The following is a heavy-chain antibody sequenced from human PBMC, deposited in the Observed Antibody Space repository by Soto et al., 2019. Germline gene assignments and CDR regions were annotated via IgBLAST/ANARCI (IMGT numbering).Heavy chain of an antibody. D-gene: IGHD2-15*01. CDR3: ARDDIPYYFDY. CDR1: GGTFSSYT. Sequence: SVKVSCKASGGTFSSYTISWVRQAPGQGLEWMGRIIPILGIANYAQKFQGRVTITADKSTSTAYMELSSLRSEDTAVYYCARDDIPYYFDYWGQGTLVTVSS. J-gene: IGHJ4*02. CDR2: IIPILGIA. V-gene: IGHV1-69*04.